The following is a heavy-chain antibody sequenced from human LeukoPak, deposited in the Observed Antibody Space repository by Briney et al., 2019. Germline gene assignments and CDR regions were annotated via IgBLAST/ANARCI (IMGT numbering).Heavy chain of an antibody. CDR2: IYYSGST. J-gene: IGHJ3*02. Sequence: PSETLSLTCTVSGGSISSYYWSCIRQPPGEGREWSGYIYYSGSTNYNPSLKSRVTISVDTSKNQFSLKLSSVTAADTAVYYCAREREWDYGDYSDAFDIWGQGTMVTVSS. D-gene: IGHD4-17*01. CDR1: GGSISSYY. V-gene: IGHV4-59*01. CDR3: AREREWDYGDYSDAFDI.